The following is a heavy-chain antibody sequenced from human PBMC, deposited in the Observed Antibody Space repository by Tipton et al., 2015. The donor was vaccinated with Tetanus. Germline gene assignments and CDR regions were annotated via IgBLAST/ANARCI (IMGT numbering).Heavy chain of an antibody. Sequence: TLSLTCTVSGGSISSYYWSWIRQPPGKGLEWIGYIYYSGSTNYNPSLKSRVTISVDTSKNQFSLKLSSVTAADTAVYYCARGGIAAAGGGRDYWGQGILVTVSS. CDR1: GGSISSYY. CDR3: ARGGIAAAGGGRDY. D-gene: IGHD6-13*01. J-gene: IGHJ4*02. V-gene: IGHV4-59*01. CDR2: IYYSGST.